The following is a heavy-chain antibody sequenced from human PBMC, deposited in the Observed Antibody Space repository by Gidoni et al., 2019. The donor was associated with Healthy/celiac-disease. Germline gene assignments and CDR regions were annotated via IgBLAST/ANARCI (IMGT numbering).Heavy chain of an antibody. J-gene: IGHJ4*02. CDR1: GGSISSSSYY. CDR3: ARDLVLLWFGEWGY. CDR2: IYYSGSP. Sequence: QLQLQESGPGLVKPSETLSLTCTVSGGSISSSSYYWGWIRQPPGKGLEWIGSIYYSGSPYDNPSLKSRVTISVDTSKNQCSLKLSSVTAADTAVYYCARDLVLLWFGEWGYWGQGTLVTVSS. V-gene: IGHV4-39*07. D-gene: IGHD3-10*01.